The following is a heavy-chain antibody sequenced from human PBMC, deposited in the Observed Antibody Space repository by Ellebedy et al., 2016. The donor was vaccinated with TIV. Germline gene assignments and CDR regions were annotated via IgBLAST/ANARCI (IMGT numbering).Heavy chain of an antibody. V-gene: IGHV3-30*18. CDR1: GFTFSSYG. J-gene: IGHJ4*02. CDR2: ISYDGSNK. CDR3: ANSGGYCSSTSCRDY. Sequence: GGSLRLSXAASGFTFSSYGMHWVRQAPGKGLEWVAVISYDGSNKYYADSVKGRFTISRDNSKNTLYLQMNSLRAEDTAVYYCANSGGYCSSTSCRDYWGQGTLVTVSS. D-gene: IGHD2-2*03.